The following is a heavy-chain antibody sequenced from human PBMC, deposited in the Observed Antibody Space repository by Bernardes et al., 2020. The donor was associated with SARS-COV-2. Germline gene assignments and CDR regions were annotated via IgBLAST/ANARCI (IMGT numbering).Heavy chain of an antibody. Sequence: GGSLRLSCAASGFTFSSYAMSWVRQAPGKGLEWVSRISGSGGATNYVDSVKGRFIMSRDNSKNTLYLEMSSLRPEDTAVYYCVNSFSQAGTGTFTWGQGTLVTVSS. V-gene: IGHV3-23*01. CDR3: VNSFSQAGTGTFT. CDR2: ISGSGGAT. CDR1: GFTFSSYA. D-gene: IGHD6-19*01. J-gene: IGHJ4*02.